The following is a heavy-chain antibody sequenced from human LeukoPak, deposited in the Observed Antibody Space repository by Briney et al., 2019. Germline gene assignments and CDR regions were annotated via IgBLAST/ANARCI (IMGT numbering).Heavy chain of an antibody. D-gene: IGHD3-16*02. CDR2: IIPIFGTA. CDR1: GGTFSSYA. Sequence: SVKVSCKASGGTFSSYAISWVRQAPGQGLEWMGGIIPIFGTANYAQKFQGRVTITADESTSTAYMELSSLRSEDTAVYYCARVGMFGGVIPYYFDYWGQGTLVTVSS. J-gene: IGHJ4*02. CDR3: ARVGMFGGVIPYYFDY. V-gene: IGHV1-69*01.